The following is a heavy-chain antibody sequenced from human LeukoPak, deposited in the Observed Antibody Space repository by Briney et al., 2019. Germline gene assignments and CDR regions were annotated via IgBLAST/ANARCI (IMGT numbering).Heavy chain of an antibody. CDR2: ISWNSGSI. D-gene: IGHD3-10*02. CDR3: AELGITMIGGV. CDR1: GFTFSNYW. Sequence: GGSLRLSCADSGFTFSNYWMSWVRQAPGKGLEWVSGISWNSGSIGYADSVKGRFTISRDNAKNSLYLQMNSLRAEDTAVYYCAELGITMIGGVWGKGTTVTISS. J-gene: IGHJ6*04. V-gene: IGHV3-20*04.